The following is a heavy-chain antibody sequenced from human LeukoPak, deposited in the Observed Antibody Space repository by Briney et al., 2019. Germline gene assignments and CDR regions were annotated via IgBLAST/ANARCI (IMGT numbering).Heavy chain of an antibody. D-gene: IGHD3-10*01. CDR3: ARVRFGENWFDP. Sequence: ASVKVSCKASGYTLTSYGISWVRQAPGQGLEWMGWISAYNGNTNYAQKLQGRVTMTTDTSTSTAYMELRSLRSDDTAVYYCARVRFGENWFDPWGQGTLVTVSS. J-gene: IGHJ5*02. CDR1: GYTLTSYG. CDR2: ISAYNGNT. V-gene: IGHV1-18*01.